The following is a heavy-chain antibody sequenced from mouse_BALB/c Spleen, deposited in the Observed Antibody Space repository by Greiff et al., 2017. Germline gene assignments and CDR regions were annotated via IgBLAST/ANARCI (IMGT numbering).Heavy chain of an antibody. Sequence: QVQLQQSGPGLVAPSQSLSITCTVSGFSLTSYDISWIRQPPGKGLEWLGVIWTGGGTNYNSAFMSRLSISKDNSKSQVFLKMNSLQTDDTAIYYCVRENRYDQAWFAYWGQGTLGTVSA. CDR2: IWTGGGT. CDR1: GFSLTSYD. J-gene: IGHJ3*01. V-gene: IGHV2-9-2*01. CDR3: VRENRYDQAWFAY. D-gene: IGHD2-14*01.